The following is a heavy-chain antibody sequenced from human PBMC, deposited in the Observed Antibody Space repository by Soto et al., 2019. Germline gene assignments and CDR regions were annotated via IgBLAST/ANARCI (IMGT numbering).Heavy chain of an antibody. D-gene: IGHD3-22*01. Sequence: PGGSLRLSCAASGFTFSNYAMTWVRQAPGKGLEWVSTITGGGGTTYYADSVKGRFTISRDNSKKTLYLQMNSLRAEDTAVYYCAKCPDSSRYPYVDYWGQGTLVTVSS. V-gene: IGHV3-23*01. CDR3: AKCPDSSRYPYVDY. CDR2: ITGGGGTT. J-gene: IGHJ4*02. CDR1: GFTFSNYA.